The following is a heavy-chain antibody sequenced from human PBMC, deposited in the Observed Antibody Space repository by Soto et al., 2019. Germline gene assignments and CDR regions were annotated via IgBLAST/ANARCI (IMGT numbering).Heavy chain of an antibody. CDR3: ARGHYDMLTGYYGPHYFDY. J-gene: IGHJ4*02. D-gene: IGHD3-9*01. CDR2: IIPIFGTA. V-gene: IGHV1-69*01. CDR1: GGNFSSYA. Sequence: QVQLVQSGAEVKKPGSSVKVSCKASGGNFSSYAISWVRQAPGQGLEWMGGIIPIFGTANYAQKFQGSVTITADESTSTAYMELSSLRSEDTAVYYCARGHYDMLTGYYGPHYFDYWGQGTLVTVSS.